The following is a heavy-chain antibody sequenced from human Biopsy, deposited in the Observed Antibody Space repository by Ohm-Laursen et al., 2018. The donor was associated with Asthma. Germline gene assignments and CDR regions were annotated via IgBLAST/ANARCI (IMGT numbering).Heavy chain of an antibody. Sequence: SVKVSCKTSGYTFNSAGITWVRQAPGQGLEWMGWINVYNGNTKVAQKLQDRVIMITDTSTSTAYMELRSLRSDDTAVYFCARAVDYSHYYGIDVWGQGTTVTVS. CDR1: GYTFNSAG. V-gene: IGHV1-18*01. J-gene: IGHJ6*02. CDR2: INVYNGNT. D-gene: IGHD3-10*01. CDR3: ARAVDYSHYYGIDV.